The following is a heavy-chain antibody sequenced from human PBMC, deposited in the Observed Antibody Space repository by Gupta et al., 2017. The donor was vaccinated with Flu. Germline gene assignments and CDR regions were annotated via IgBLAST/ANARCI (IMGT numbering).Heavy chain of an antibody. D-gene: IGHD6-19*01. CDR2: INHSGST. V-gene: IGHV4-34*01. J-gene: IGHJ4*02. CDR3: ARGLSAQGDARDSIAVAGTGDVYFDY. Sequence: QLQLQQWGAGLLRSSETLSLPCAVYGGSFSGYYSSWLRQPPGRGLVWIGEINHSGSTNYNPSLKSRVTISVDTSKNQFSLKLSSVTAADTAVYYCARGLSAQGDARDSIAVAGTGDVYFDYWGQGTLVTVSS. CDR1: GGSFSGYY.